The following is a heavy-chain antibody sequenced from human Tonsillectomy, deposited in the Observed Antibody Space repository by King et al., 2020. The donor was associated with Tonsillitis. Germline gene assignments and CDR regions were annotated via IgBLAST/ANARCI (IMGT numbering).Heavy chain of an antibody. CDR3: ARLRIFLSGWAYF. Sequence: QLQESGPGLVKPSETLSLTCTVSGNSITSGYYWGWIRQPPGKGLEWIGTMFRGESTSYNPSLKSRVTISVDVSKNQFSLNLNSVTAADTAIYYCARLRIFLSGWAYFWGQGTLVTVSS. CDR1: GNSITSGYY. CDR2: MFRGEST. J-gene: IGHJ4*02. D-gene: IGHD3-3*02. V-gene: IGHV4-38-2*02.